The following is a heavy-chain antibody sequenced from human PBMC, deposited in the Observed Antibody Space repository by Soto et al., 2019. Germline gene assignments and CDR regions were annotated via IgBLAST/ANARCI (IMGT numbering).Heavy chain of an antibody. J-gene: IGHJ5*02. D-gene: IGHD2-2*01. Sequence: PSGTLSLTCRVSGGSINSVSNYWGWIRQTTGKGLERIGSIYYSGSAYYSPSLKSRVSMSVDTSKNQLSLELRSVTAADTAVYYCARLHCNSPNCVPLDPWGQG. CDR2: IYYSGSA. V-gene: IGHV4-39*01. CDR3: ARLHCNSPNCVPLDP. CDR1: GGSINSVSNY.